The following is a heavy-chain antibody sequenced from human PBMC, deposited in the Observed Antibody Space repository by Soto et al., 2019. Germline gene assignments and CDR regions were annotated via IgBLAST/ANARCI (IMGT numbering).Heavy chain of an antibody. CDR2: ISSGGSDK. CDR3: AKDRRAYYYGSGSDQ. Sequence: QVPMVESGGGVIQPGRPLRLSCVASGFSFSDSGMHWVRQVPGKGLEWLAVISSGGSDKSYGDSGKGRFTISRDNTRKTVYLQLLGLTAEDTYLYFCAKDRRAYYYGSGSDQGGQGTLVIVSS. D-gene: IGHD3-10*01. V-gene: IGHV3-30*18. CDR1: GFSFSDSG. J-gene: IGHJ4*02.